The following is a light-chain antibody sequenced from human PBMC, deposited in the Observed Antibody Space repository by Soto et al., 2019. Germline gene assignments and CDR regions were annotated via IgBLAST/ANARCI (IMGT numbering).Light chain of an antibody. CDR3: QQYGGSPRVA. CDR2: GAS. CDR1: QSVSSNY. V-gene: IGKV3-20*01. Sequence: EIVLTQSPGTLSLSPGERATLSCRASQSVSSNYLAWYQQKPGQAPRLLIYGASSRATGIPDRFSGSGSGTDFSLTFIRLESEDFAVYYCQQYGGSPRVAFGQGTKVDIK. J-gene: IGKJ1*01.